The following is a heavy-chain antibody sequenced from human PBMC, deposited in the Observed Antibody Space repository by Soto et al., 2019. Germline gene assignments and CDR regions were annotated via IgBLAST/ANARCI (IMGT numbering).Heavy chain of an antibody. V-gene: IGHV3-21*01. J-gene: IGHJ3*02. CDR3: AIFETVGINDFEI. D-gene: IGHD4-17*01. CDR1: GFTFSRHS. CDR2: LDSSSTYI. Sequence: EVQLVESGGGLVKPGESLRLSCAASGFTFSRHSMNWVRQAPGKGLAWVSSLDSSSTYILYADSVKGRFTVSRDNAKNSLYLQMNSLRDEDTAVYYCAIFETVGINDFEIWGQGTMVTVSS.